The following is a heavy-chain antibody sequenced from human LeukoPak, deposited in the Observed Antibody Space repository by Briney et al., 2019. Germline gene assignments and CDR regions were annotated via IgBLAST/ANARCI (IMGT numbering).Heavy chain of an antibody. V-gene: IGHV1-2*02. CDR3: ARDGGLDY. CDR1: GYTFTDYY. J-gene: IGHJ4*02. Sequence: VASVKVSCKASGYTFTDYYMHWVRRAPGQGLEWMGWINPNSGGTNYAQKFQGRVTMTRDTSISTAYMELGRLTSDDTAVYYCARDGGLDYWGQGTLVTVSS. CDR2: INPNSGGT. D-gene: IGHD2-15*01.